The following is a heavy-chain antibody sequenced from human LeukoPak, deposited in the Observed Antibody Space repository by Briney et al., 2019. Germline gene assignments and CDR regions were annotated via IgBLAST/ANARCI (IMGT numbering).Heavy chain of an antibody. Sequence: GGSPRLSCAASGFTVSSNYMSWVRQAPGKGLEWVSVIYSGGSTYYADSVKGRFTISRDNSKNTLYLQMNSLRAEDTAVYYCARDRGYSYGPFYYWGQGTLVTVSS. CDR3: ARDRGYSYGPFYY. D-gene: IGHD5-18*01. CDR2: IYSGGST. J-gene: IGHJ4*02. V-gene: IGHV3-66*02. CDR1: GFTVSSNY.